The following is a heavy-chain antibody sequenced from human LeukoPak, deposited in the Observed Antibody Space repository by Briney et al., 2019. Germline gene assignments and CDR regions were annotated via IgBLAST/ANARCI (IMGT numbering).Heavy chain of an antibody. Sequence: GASVKVSCKASGGTFSSDAISWVRQAPGQGLEWMGRIIPIIGTANYAQKFQGRVTLTADKSTGTAYMELFSLKSDDTAVFYCARVGGSSPYDYYYGMDVWGQGTTVTVSS. D-gene: IGHD6-6*01. V-gene: IGHV1-69*04. CDR2: IIPIIGTA. CDR3: ARVGGSSPYDYYYGMDV. J-gene: IGHJ6*02. CDR1: GGTFSSDA.